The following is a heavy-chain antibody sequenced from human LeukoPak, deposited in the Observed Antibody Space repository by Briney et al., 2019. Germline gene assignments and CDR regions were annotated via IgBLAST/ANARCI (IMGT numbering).Heavy chain of an antibody. CDR2: ISSNGGST. CDR1: GFTFSSYA. CDR3: VRCGYSYCFLGAFDI. D-gene: IGHD5-18*01. J-gene: IGHJ3*02. Sequence: GGPLRLSCSASGFTFSSYAMHWVRQAPGKGLEYVSAISSNGGSTYYADSVKGRFTISRDNSNNTLYLQMSIPRAEDTAFYYGVRCGYSYCFLGAFDIWGQGTMVTVSS. V-gene: IGHV3-64D*09.